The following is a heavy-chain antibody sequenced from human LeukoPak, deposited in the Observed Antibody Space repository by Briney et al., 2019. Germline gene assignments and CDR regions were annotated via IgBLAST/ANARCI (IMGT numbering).Heavy chain of an antibody. CDR3: ARATLSGYSSSWLVTY. V-gene: IGHV3-7*01. Sequence: GGSLRLSCAASGFTFSSYWMSWVRQAPGKGLEWVANIKQDGSEKYYVDSVKGRFTISRDNAKNSLYLQMNSLRAEDTAVYYCARATLSGYSSSWLVTYWGQGTLVTVSS. CDR1: GFTFSSYW. D-gene: IGHD6-13*01. CDR2: IKQDGSEK. J-gene: IGHJ4*02.